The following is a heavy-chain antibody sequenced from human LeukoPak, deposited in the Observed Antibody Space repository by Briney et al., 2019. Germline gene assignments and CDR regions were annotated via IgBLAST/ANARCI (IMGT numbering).Heavy chain of an antibody. CDR1: GFTFSSYW. Sequence: PGGSLRLSCAASGFTFSSYWMHWVRQAPGKGLVWVSRINSDGSSTSYADSVKGRFTISRDNAKNSLYLQMNSLRAEDTAVYYCARDRDIHLFDPWGQGTLVTVSS. CDR3: ARDRDIHLFDP. J-gene: IGHJ5*02. V-gene: IGHV3-74*01. CDR2: INSDGSST. D-gene: IGHD2-15*01.